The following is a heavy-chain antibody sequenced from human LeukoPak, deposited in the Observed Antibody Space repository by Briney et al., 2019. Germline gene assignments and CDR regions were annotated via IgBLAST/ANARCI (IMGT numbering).Heavy chain of an antibody. J-gene: IGHJ4*02. D-gene: IGHD3-3*01. Sequence: GRSLRLSCAASGFTFSSYAMHWVRQAPGKGLEWVAVISYDGSNKYYADSVKGRFTISRDNSKNTLYLQMNSLRAEDTAVYYCARAREGWVTIFGVALGYWGQGTLDTVSS. CDR1: GFTFSSYA. CDR2: ISYDGSNK. CDR3: ARAREGWVTIFGVALGY. V-gene: IGHV3-30-3*01.